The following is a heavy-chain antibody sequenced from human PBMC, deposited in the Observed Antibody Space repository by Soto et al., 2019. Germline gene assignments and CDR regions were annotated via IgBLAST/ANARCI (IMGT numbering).Heavy chain of an antibody. D-gene: IGHD1-1*01. CDR2: INHSGST. CDR3: ARGAGPRYFDY. Sequence: QVQLQQWGAGLLKPSETLSLTCAVYGGSFSGYYWSWIRQPPGKGLEWIGEINHSGSTNYNPSLRSRVTISVDPSQNQFSLKLSSVTDADTAVYYCARGAGPRYFDYWGQGTLVTVSS. V-gene: IGHV4-34*01. CDR1: GGSFSGYY. J-gene: IGHJ4*02.